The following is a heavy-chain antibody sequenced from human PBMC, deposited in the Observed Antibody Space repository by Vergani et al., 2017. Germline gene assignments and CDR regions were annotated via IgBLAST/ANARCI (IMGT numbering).Heavy chain of an antibody. V-gene: IGHV1-18*01. CDR2: ISAYNGNT. J-gene: IGHJ6*01. CDR1: GYTFTSYG. D-gene: IGHD6-13*01. CDR3: AREDGRQYGHSGSWGKGYYGMDV. Sequence: QVQLVQSGAEVKKPGASVKVSCKASGYTFTSYGISWVRQAPGQGLEWVGWISAYNGNTNYANKLQGRVTLTPDTSTSTAYMELRRLRSDDPAVYYWAREDGRQYGHSGSWGKGYYGMDVGRQGRTVTVSS.